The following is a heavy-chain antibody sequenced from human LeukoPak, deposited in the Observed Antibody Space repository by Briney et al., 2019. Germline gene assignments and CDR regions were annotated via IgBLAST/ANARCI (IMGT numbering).Heavy chain of an antibody. D-gene: IGHD6-13*01. Sequence: GGSLRLSCAASGFTFSTYWMSWVRQAPGKGLEWVANIKQDGSEKYYLDSVKGRFTISRDNAKNSLYLQMSSLRAEDTAVYFCTREAAAGIDYWGQGTLVTASS. CDR2: IKQDGSEK. CDR3: TREAAAGIDY. CDR1: GFTFSTYW. J-gene: IGHJ4*02. V-gene: IGHV3-7*01.